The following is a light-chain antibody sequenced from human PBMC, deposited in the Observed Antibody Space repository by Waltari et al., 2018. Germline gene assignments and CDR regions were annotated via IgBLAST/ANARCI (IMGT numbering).Light chain of an antibody. CDR2: ASS. Sequence: IVMTQSPGTLSMSPGERATLSCRAIQSINTNLAWYQQKPGQSPRLVIYASSTRATALPARFRGSGSGTEFTLTISSLQSEDVAVYYCQQYNDWPRTFGQGTKVEIK. J-gene: IGKJ1*01. CDR3: QQYNDWPRT. V-gene: IGKV3-15*01. CDR1: QSINTN.